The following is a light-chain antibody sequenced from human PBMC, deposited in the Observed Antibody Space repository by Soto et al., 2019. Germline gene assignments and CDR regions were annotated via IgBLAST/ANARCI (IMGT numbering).Light chain of an antibody. Sequence: QSALTQPASVSGSPGQSITISCTGTSSDVGGYNYVSWYQQHPGKAPKLMIYEVSNRPSGVSNRFSGSKSGNTASLTISGLQAEDEADYYCSSYTRSSTHVVFGGGTTLTVL. V-gene: IGLV2-14*01. CDR2: EVS. CDR1: SSDVGGYNY. J-gene: IGLJ2*01. CDR3: SSYTRSSTHVV.